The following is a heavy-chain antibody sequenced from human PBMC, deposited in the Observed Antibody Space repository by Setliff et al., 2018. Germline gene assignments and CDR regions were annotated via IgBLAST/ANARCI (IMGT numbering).Heavy chain of an antibody. CDR2: IYYSGTT. CDR3: AGDIRNGYHYYYMDV. J-gene: IGHJ6*03. D-gene: IGHD2-2*02. Sequence: PSETLSLTCTVSDDSISSRHYYWSWIRQPAGKGLEWIGNIYYSGTTYSNPSLKSRVTVSIDTSKNHFSLKLSSVTAADTAVYYCAGDIRNGYHYYYMDVWGKGTTVTVSS. V-gene: IGHV4-39*07. CDR1: DDSISSRHYY.